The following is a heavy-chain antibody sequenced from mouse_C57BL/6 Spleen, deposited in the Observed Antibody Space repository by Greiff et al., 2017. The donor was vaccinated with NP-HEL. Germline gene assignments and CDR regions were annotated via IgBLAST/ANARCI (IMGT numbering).Heavy chain of an antibody. J-gene: IGHJ2*01. CDR3: ARSFYDGYYEGYFDY. Sequence: VQLQQSGPGLVKPSQSLSLTCSVTGYSITSGYYWNWIRQFPGNKLEWMGYISYDGSNNYNPSLKNRISITRDTSKNQFFLKLNSVTTEDTATYYCARSFYDGYYEGYFDYWGQGTTLTVSS. V-gene: IGHV3-6*01. D-gene: IGHD2-3*01. CDR1: GYSITSGYY. CDR2: ISYDGSN.